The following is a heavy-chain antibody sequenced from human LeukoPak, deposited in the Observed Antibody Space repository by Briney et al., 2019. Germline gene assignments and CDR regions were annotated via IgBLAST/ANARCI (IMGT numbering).Heavy chain of an antibody. D-gene: IGHD4-23*01. CDR3: ARQGSTVVTPSHDADY. CDR1: GYSFTSYW. CDR2: IYPGDSDT. Sequence: GESLKISCKGSGYSFTSYWIGWVRQMPGKGLEWMGIIYPGDSDTRYSPSFQGQVTISADKSISTAYLQWSSLKASDTAMYYCARQGSTVVTPSHDADYWGQGTLVTVSS. J-gene: IGHJ4*02. V-gene: IGHV5-51*01.